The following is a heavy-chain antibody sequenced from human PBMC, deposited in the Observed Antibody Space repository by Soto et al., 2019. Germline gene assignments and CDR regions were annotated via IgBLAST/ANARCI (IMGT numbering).Heavy chain of an antibody. CDR3: ASSXXYDSXXXQGDWFDP. Sequence: QVQLVQSGAEVKKPGSSVKVSCKASGGTFSSYAIXXVRQAXXQGLEWMGGIIPIFGTANYAQKFQGRVTITADESTSTAYMELSSLRSEDTAVYYCASSXXYDSXXXQGDWFDPWGQGTLVTVSS. J-gene: IGHJ5*02. CDR1: GGTFSSYA. V-gene: IGHV1-69*01. CDR2: IIPIFGTA. D-gene: IGHD3-22*01.